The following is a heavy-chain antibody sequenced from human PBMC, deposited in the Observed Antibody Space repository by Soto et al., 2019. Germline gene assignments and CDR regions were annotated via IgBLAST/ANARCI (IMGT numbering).Heavy chain of an antibody. CDR1: GYSFASYW. Sequence: RGESLKISCQGSGYSFASYWIGWVRQMPGKDLEWMGIIYPDDSDTRYSPSFQGQVTISADKSLRTAYLQWTSLKAPDTALYYCARTRSFTLGFYYDGMDVWGQGTTVTVSS. CDR2: IYPDDSDT. V-gene: IGHV5-51*01. D-gene: IGHD6-6*01. J-gene: IGHJ6*02. CDR3: ARTRSFTLGFYYDGMDV.